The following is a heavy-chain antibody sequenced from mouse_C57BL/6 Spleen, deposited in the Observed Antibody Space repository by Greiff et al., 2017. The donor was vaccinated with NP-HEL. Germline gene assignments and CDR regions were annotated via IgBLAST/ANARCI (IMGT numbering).Heavy chain of an antibody. V-gene: IGHV1-15*01. CDR3: TRKGNGYFYAMDY. Sequence: VQLQQSGAELVRPGASVTLSCKASGYTFTDYEMHWVKQTPVHGLEWIGAIDPETGGTAYNQKFKGKAILTADKSSSTAYMELRSLTSEDSAVYYCTRKGNGYFYAMDYWGQGTSVTVSS. CDR1: GYTFTDYE. J-gene: IGHJ4*01. D-gene: IGHD2-3*01. CDR2: IDPETGGT.